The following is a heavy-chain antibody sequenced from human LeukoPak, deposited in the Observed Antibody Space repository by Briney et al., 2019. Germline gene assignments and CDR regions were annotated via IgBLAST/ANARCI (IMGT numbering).Heavy chain of an antibody. CDR2: ISAYNGNT. Sequence: ASVKVCCKASGYTFTSYGISWVRQAPGQGLEWMGWISAYNGNTNYAQKLQGRVTMTTDTPTSTAYMELRSLRSDDTAVYYCARVVVVPAATGIAAAGVNWFDPWGQGTLVTVSS. CDR3: ARVVVVPAATGIAAAGVNWFDP. V-gene: IGHV1-18*04. CDR1: GYTFTSYG. J-gene: IGHJ5*02. D-gene: IGHD2-2*01.